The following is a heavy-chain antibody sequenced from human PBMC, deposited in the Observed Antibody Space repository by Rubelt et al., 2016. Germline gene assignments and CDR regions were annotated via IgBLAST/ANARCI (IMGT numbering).Heavy chain of an antibody. D-gene: IGHD1-1*01. CDR2: IYYCGST. Sequence: QLQLQESGPGLVKPSETLSLTCTVSGGSISSSSYYWGWIRQPPGKGLEWIGSIYYCGSTYYNPSLKSRVTISVDTSKNQFSLKLSSVTAADTAVYYCARGAVTTHYFDYWGQGTLVTVSS. CDR1: GGSISSSSYY. CDR3: ARGAVTTHYFDY. J-gene: IGHJ4*02. V-gene: IGHV4-39*07.